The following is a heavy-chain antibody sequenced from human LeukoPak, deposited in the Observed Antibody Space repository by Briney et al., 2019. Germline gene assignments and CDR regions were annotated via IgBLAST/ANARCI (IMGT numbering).Heavy chain of an antibody. CDR2: IYYRGST. J-gene: IGHJ4*02. V-gene: IGHV4-31*03. CDR3: ARGAFGGVAIDY. CDR1: GDSISSGGYY. D-gene: IGHD3-16*01. Sequence: PSQTLSLTCTVSGDSISSGGYYWSWIRQHPGKDLEWIGYIYYRGSTYYNPSLKSRVAISVDTSKNQFSLKLSSVTAADTAVYYCARGAFGGVAIDYWGQGTLVTVSS.